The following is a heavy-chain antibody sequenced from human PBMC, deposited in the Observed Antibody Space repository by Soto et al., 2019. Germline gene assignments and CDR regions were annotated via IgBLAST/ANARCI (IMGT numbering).Heavy chain of an antibody. J-gene: IGHJ2*01. D-gene: IGHD3-16*01. CDR3: AKVAGGLGYFDL. CDR1: GFTFSDYA. V-gene: IGHV3-23*01. CDR2: ISATGGNI. Sequence: GGSLRLSCVASGFTFSDYAMTWVRQAPGKGLEWVATISATGGNIKYTDSLKGRFTISRDNSKNTLYLQLNGLTSDDTAVHYCAKVAGGLGYFDLWGRGTLVTVSS.